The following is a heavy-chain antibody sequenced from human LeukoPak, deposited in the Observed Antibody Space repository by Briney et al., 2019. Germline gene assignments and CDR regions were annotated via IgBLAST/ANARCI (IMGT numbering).Heavy chain of an antibody. CDR1: GGSISSGGYY. CDR2: IYHSGST. CDR3: ARDGARGFLESY. D-gene: IGHD3-3*01. V-gene: IGHV4-30-2*01. Sequence: PSETLSLTCTVSGGSISSGGYYWSWIRQPPGKGLEWIGYIYHSGSTYYNPSLKSRVTISVDRSKNQFSLKLSSVTAADTAVYYCARDGARGFLESYWGQGTLVTVSS. J-gene: IGHJ4*02.